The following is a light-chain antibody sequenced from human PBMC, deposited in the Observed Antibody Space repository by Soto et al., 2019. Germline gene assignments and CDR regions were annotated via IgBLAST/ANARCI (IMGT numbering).Light chain of an antibody. Sequence: EVVMTQSPATLSVSPGERATLSCRASQFVSTNLAWYQQKPGQAPRLLLYSASTRATGIPARFSGSGSGTEFTLTISSLQSEDSAVYYCQQFKNWPPLSFGGGTKVEIK. CDR2: SAS. CDR3: QQFKNWPPLS. CDR1: QFVSTN. J-gene: IGKJ4*01. V-gene: IGKV3-15*01.